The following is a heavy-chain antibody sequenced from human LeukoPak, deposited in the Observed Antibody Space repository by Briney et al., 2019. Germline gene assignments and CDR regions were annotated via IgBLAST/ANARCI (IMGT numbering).Heavy chain of an antibody. CDR1: GGSISSYY. D-gene: IGHD6-13*01. V-gene: IGHV4-59*13. CDR3: ARLYSSSLGRVFDY. CDR2: IYYSGRT. J-gene: IGHJ4*02. Sequence: SETLSLTCTVSGGSISSYYWSWIRQPPGKGLEWIGYIYYSGRTNYNPSLKSRVTISVDTSKNQFSLRLSSVTAADTAVYYCARLYSSSLGRVFDYWGQGTLVTVSS.